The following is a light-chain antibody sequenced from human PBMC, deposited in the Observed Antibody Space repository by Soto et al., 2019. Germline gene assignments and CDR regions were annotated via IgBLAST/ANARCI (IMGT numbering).Light chain of an antibody. Sequence: DIVMTQSPATLSVSPGERATLSCRXSESVSRNLAWYQQKPGQAPRLLIYDASTRATGIPDRFSGGGSGTEFTLTISSLQSEDFVVYYCQQYNSWPPITLGQGTRLEIK. J-gene: IGKJ5*01. CDR1: ESVSRN. CDR2: DAS. CDR3: QQYNSWPPIT. V-gene: IGKV3-15*01.